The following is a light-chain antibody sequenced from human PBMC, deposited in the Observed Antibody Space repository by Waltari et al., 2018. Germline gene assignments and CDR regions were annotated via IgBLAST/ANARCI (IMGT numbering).Light chain of an antibody. CDR3: SSYAGGNNPYV. Sequence: QSALTQPPSASGSPGPSVPLSCARTSNDVGCYNYVSWYQQHPGKAPKLIIYEVIKRPSGVPDRFSGSKSGNTASLTVSGLQADDEAAYYCSSYAGGNNPYVFGTGTEVTVL. CDR2: EVI. J-gene: IGLJ1*01. V-gene: IGLV2-8*01. CDR1: SNDVGCYNY.